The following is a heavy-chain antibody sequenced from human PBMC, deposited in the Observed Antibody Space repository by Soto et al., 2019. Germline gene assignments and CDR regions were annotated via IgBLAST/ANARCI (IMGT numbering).Heavy chain of an antibody. CDR3: ARGVFVTIFGVVIASPYFDY. CDR2: TYYRSKWYN. Sequence: SQTLSLTCAISEDSVSSNSAAWNWIRQSPSRGLEWLGRTYYRSKWYNDYAVSVKSRITINPDTSKNQFSLQLNSVTPEDTAVYYRARGVFVTIFGVVIASPYFDYWGQGTLVTVSS. D-gene: IGHD3-3*01. J-gene: IGHJ4*02. CDR1: EDSVSSNSAA. V-gene: IGHV6-1*01.